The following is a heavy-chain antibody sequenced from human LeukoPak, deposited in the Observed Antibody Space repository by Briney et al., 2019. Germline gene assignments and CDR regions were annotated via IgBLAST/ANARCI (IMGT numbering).Heavy chain of an antibody. CDR3: ARGPRGDYVWGSYQPYYFDY. CDR1: GYSISSGYY. J-gene: IGHJ4*02. Sequence: PSETLSLTCTVSGYSISSGYYWGWIRQPPGKGLEWIGSIYHSGSTYYNPSLKSRVTISVDTSKNQFSLKLSSVTAADTAVYYCARGPRGDYVWGSYQPYYFDYWGQGTLVTVSS. D-gene: IGHD3-16*02. CDR2: IYHSGST. V-gene: IGHV4-38-2*02.